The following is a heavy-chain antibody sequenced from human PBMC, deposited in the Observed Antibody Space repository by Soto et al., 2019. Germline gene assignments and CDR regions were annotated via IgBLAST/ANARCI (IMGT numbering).Heavy chain of an antibody. J-gene: IGHJ4*02. Sequence: QLQLQESGPGLVKPSETLSLTCTVSGGSISSSSYYWGWIRQPPGKGLEWIGSIYYSGSTYYNPSPKSRVTISVDTSKNQFSLKLSSVTAADTAVYYCARQYSGYDYYFDYWGQGTLVTVSS. D-gene: IGHD5-12*01. CDR3: ARQYSGYDYYFDY. CDR1: GGSISSSSYY. CDR2: IYYSGST. V-gene: IGHV4-39*01.